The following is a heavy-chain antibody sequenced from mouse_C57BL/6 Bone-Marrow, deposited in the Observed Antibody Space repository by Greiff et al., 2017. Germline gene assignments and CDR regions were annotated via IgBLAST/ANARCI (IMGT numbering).Heavy chain of an antibody. J-gene: IGHJ1*03. CDR1: GFTFSSYA. CDR3: SGDRVYCGNYVCWYFDV. D-gene: IGHD2-1*01. V-gene: IGHV5-4*03. CDR2: ISDGGSYT. Sequence: EVKLVESGGGLVKPGGSLKLSCAASGFTFSSYAMSWVRQTPEKRLEWVATISDGGSYTYYTDNVKGRFTISRDNAKNNLYLQMSHLKSEDTAMYYCSGDRVYCGNYVCWYFDVWGTGTTVTVSS.